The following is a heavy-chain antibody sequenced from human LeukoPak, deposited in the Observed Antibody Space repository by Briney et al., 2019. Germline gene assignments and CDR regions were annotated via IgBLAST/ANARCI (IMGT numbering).Heavy chain of an antibody. D-gene: IGHD2-15*01. CDR2: INHSGST. CDR1: GGSFSGYY. CDR3: ARGLNKYCSGGSCYSGS. V-gene: IGHV4-34*01. Sequence: SETLSLTCAVYGGSFSGYYWSWIRQPPGKGLEWIGEINHSGSTNYNPSLKSRVTISVDTSKNQFSLKLSSVTAADTAVYYCARGLNKYCSGGSCYSGSWGQGTLVTVSP. J-gene: IGHJ4*02.